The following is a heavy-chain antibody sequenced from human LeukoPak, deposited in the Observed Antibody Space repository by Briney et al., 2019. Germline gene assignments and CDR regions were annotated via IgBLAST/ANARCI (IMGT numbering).Heavy chain of an antibody. CDR3: ARDLGRGYCSSTSCYPGVDY. V-gene: IGHV1-2*02. J-gene: IGHJ4*02. CDR2: INPNSGGT. CDR1: GYTFTGYY. D-gene: IGHD2-2*01. Sequence: ASVKVSCKASGYTFTGYYMHWVRQAPGQGLEWMGWINPNSGGTNYAQKFQGRVTMTRDTSISTAYMELSRLRSDDTAVYYCARDLGRGYCSSTSCYPGVDYWGQGTLVTVSS.